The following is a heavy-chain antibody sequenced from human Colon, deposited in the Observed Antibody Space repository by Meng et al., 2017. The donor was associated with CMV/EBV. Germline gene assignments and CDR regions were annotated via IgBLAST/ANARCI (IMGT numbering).Heavy chain of an antibody. D-gene: IGHD6-19*01. J-gene: IGHJ4*02. CDR1: GFSLNDFY. V-gene: IGHV3-11*01. CDR3: ARGARDGPHSGGWYDY. CDR2: ISGSSATI. Sequence: GGSLRLSCTASGFSLNDFYMTWVRQAPGKGLEWLAHISGSSATIHYADSVRGRFTISKDNAENSLYLELKSVRVEDTALYFCARGARDGPHSGGWYDYWGQGALVTVSS.